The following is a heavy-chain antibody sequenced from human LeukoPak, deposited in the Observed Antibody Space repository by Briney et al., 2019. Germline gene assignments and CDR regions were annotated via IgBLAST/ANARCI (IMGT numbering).Heavy chain of an antibody. V-gene: IGHV3-30*18. J-gene: IGHJ6*02. D-gene: IGHD2-2*01. CDR2: ISYDGSNK. Sequence: GGSLRLSCAASGFTFTSFWVTWVRQSPGKGLEWVAVISYDGSNKYYADSVKGRFTISRDNSKNALYLQMNSLRAEDTAVYYCAKDGQLGYCSSTSCYAIRYYYYGMDVWGQGTTVTVSS. CDR3: AKDGQLGYCSSTSCYAIRYYYYGMDV. CDR1: GFTFTSFW.